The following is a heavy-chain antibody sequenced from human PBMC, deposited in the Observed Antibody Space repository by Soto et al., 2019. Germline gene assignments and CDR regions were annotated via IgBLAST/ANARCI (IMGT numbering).Heavy chain of an antibody. CDR3: ARAPRDRDAFSL. J-gene: IGHJ3*01. V-gene: IGHV1-69*06. D-gene: IGHD2-21*01. Sequence: QVQLVQSGAEVKKPGSSVKVSCKASGGNFNNYAISWVRQAPAQGLQWMGGIIPIIDTTHYAQKLQGIVTISADRGRTTVYMELTGLTSDDSDTYFCARAPRDRDAFSLWGQGTVVTVSS. CDR1: GGNFNNYA. CDR2: IIPIIDTT.